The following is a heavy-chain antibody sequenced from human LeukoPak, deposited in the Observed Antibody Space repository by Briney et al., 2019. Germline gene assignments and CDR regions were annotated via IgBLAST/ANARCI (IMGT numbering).Heavy chain of an antibody. V-gene: IGHV3-48*03. CDR1: GFTFSGSE. Sequence: GGSLRLSCAASGFTFSGSEMNRVRPAPDNGLEWVSYISNNGGTISYADSVKGRFTISRDNAKNSLFLQMNSLRAEDTAVYYCARDAYTYGMVFDYWGQGTLVTVSS. CDR2: ISNNGGTI. J-gene: IGHJ4*02. D-gene: IGHD5-18*01. CDR3: ARDAYTYGMVFDY.